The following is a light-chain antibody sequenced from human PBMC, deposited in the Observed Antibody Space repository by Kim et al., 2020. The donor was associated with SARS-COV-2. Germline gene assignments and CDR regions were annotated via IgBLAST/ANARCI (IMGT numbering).Light chain of an antibody. J-gene: IGKJ1*01. V-gene: IGKV4-1*01. Sequence: DIVMTQSPDSLAVSLGERATINCKSSQSVLYSSNNKNYLAWYQQKPGQPPKLLIYWASTRESGVPNRFSGSESGTDFTLTISTLQAEDVAVYFCQQYYTTPWTFGQVTKVDIK. CDR3: QQYYTTPWT. CDR2: WAS. CDR1: QSVLYSSNNKNY.